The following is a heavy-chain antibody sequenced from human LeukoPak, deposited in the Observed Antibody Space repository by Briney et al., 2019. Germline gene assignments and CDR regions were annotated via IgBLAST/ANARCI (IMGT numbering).Heavy chain of an antibody. CDR3: AKGALRGYRAPGALDM. V-gene: IGHV3-23*01. CDR2: ISGSGGTT. Sequence: GGSLRLSCVASGFTFYSYGMTWVRQAPGRGLEWVSFISGSGGTTYYADSVKGRLTISRDDSKNTLYLRMKSLIAEDTAIYYCAKGALRGYRAPGALDMWGRGTKVTVSP. J-gene: IGHJ3*02. D-gene: IGHD5-12*01. CDR1: GFTFYSYG.